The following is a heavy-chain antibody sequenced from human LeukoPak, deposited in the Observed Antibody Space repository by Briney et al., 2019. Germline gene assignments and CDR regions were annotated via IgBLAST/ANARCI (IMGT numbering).Heavy chain of an antibody. D-gene: IGHD5-18*01. CDR2: INHSGST. V-gene: IGHV4-34*01. J-gene: IGHJ4*02. CDR1: GGSFSGYY. CDR3: ARGGGPVDTAMVY. Sequence: SETLSLTCAVYGGSFSGYYWSWIRQPPGKGLEWIGEINHSGSTNYNPSLKSRVTISVDTSKNQFSLKLSSVTAADTAVYYCARGGGPVDTAMVYWGQGTLVTVSS.